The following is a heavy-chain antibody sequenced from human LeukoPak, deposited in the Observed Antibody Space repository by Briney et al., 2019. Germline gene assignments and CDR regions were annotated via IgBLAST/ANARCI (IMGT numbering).Heavy chain of an antibody. Sequence: GGSLRLSCAASGFTFSSYSMNWVRQAPGKGLEWVSYISSSSSTIYYADSVKGRFTISRDNSKNTLYLQMNSLRAEDTAVYYCAKAYCGGDCYSPHYYYGMDVWGQGTTVTVSS. J-gene: IGHJ6*02. V-gene: IGHV3-48*01. D-gene: IGHD2-21*02. CDR2: ISSSSSTI. CDR3: AKAYCGGDCYSPHYYYGMDV. CDR1: GFTFSSYS.